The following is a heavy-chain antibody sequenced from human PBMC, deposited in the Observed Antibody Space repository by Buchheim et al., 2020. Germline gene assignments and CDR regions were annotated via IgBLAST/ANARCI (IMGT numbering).Heavy chain of an antibody. D-gene: IGHD2-2*01. J-gene: IGHJ4*02. Sequence: EVQLVESGGGLVQPGGSLRLSCAASGFTFSSYSMTWVRQAPGKGLEWVSYISSSSSNISYADSVKGRFTISRDNAKNSLYLQMSSLRAEDTAVEYGAREGSSTSCYVYWGQGTL. CDR3: AREGSSTSCYVY. CDR2: ISSSSSNI. V-gene: IGHV3-48*01. CDR1: GFTFSSYS.